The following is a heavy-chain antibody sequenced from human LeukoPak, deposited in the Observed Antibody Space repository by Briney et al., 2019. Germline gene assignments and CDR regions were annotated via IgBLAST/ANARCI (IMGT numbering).Heavy chain of an antibody. D-gene: IGHD3-3*01. CDR2: IYFSRSI. CDR3: ASGRYWFDP. Sequence: PSETLSLTCTVSGGSISSSSYYWGWIRQPPGKGLEWIGSIYFSRSIYYNPSLKSRVTMSVDTSKNQFSLKLSSVTAADTAVYFCASGRYWFDPWGQGTLVTVSS. CDR1: GGSISSSSYY. J-gene: IGHJ5*02. V-gene: IGHV4-39*01.